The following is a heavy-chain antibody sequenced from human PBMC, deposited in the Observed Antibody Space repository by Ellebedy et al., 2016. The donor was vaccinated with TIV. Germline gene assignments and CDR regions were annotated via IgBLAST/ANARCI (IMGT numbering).Heavy chain of an antibody. Sequence: MPSETLSLTCTVSGGSFSGTSNYWACLRQPPGRGLEWIASVYYTGRAYYTPSLKSLVTTSVDTSQNQFSLSMRSVTAADTAIYYCARAKRGYSGYDNYYNYYMDVWGKGTTVTVSS. V-gene: IGHV4-39*07. CDR2: VYYTGRA. D-gene: IGHD5-12*01. J-gene: IGHJ6*03. CDR1: GGSFSGTSNY. CDR3: ARAKRGYSGYDNYYNYYMDV.